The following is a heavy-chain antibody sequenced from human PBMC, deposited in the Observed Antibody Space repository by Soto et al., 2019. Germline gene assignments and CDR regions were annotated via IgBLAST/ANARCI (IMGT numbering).Heavy chain of an antibody. CDR3: ARGGGSGYFHY. Sequence: GSLRLSCAASGFTFSSYWMHWVRQAPGKGLVWVSRINSDGSSTSYADSVKGRFTISRDNAKNTLYLQMNSLRAEDTAVYYCARGGGSGYFHYWGQGTLVTVSS. CDR2: INSDGSST. J-gene: IGHJ4*02. V-gene: IGHV3-74*01. D-gene: IGHD3-22*01. CDR1: GFTFSSYW.